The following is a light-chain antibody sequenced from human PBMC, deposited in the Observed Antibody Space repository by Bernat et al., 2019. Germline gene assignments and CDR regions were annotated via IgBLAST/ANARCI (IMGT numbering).Light chain of an antibody. J-gene: IGLJ2*01. CDR1: ELGDKY. Sequence: SYELTQTPAVSVSPGQTASITCSGDELGDKYVSWFHQRPGQSPVLVIYQDTKRPSGIPERFSGSNSGNTATLTISGTQAMDEGDYYCQVRDSNTVIFGGGTKLTVL. CDR2: QDT. V-gene: IGLV3-1*01. CDR3: QVRDSNTVI.